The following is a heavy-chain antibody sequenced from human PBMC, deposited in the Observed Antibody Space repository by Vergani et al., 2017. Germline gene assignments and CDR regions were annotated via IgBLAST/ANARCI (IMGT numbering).Heavy chain of an antibody. Sequence: VQLVESGGGVVQPGRSLRLSCAASGFTFSSYGMHWVRQAPGKGLEWVSSISSSSSYIYYADSVKGRFTISRDNAKNSLYLQMNSLRAEDTAVYYYARDSTGIVVPAAIPDYWGQGTLVTVSS. CDR1: GFTFSSYG. V-gene: IGHV3-21*01. J-gene: IGHJ4*02. CDR2: ISSSSSYI. CDR3: ARDSTGIVVPAAIPDY. D-gene: IGHD2-2*01.